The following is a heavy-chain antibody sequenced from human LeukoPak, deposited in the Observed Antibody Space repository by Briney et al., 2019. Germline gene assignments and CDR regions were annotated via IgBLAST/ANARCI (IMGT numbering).Heavy chain of an antibody. J-gene: IGHJ6*03. Sequence: GASVKVSCKSSVYTFTSYDINWVRQATAQGLEWMGLRNPNSGNTGYAQQFQGRVTITRNTSISTAYMKLSSLRSEDTAVYYCARAPISGRFYYYYMDVWGKGATVTVSS. V-gene: IGHV1-8*03. CDR2: RNPNSGNT. CDR1: VYTFTSYD. CDR3: ARAPISGRFYYYYMDV. D-gene: IGHD3-3*02.